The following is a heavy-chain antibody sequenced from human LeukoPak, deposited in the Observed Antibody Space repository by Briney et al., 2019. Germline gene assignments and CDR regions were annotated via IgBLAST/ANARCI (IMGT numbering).Heavy chain of an antibody. CDR3: ARRMEGDYGNWFDS. J-gene: IGHJ5*01. CDR1: GGAISSYY. CDR2: IFYSEST. V-gene: IGHV4-4*07. D-gene: IGHD4-17*01. Sequence: SETLSLTCTVSGGAISSYYWNWIRQPPGKGLEWIGRIFYSESTNYNPSLKSRVTMSVDTSKNEFSLKLSSVTAADTAVYYCARRMEGDYGNWFDSWGQGTLVTVSS.